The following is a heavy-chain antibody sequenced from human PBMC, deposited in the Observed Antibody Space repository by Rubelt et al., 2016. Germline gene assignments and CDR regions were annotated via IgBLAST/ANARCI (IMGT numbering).Heavy chain of an antibody. V-gene: IGHV3-7*01. CDR1: GFTFTNYW. D-gene: IGHD1-14*01. J-gene: IGHJ4*02. CDR2: IKQDGSEN. CDR3: ARRRTGGVYFDS. Sequence: EVQLVESGGGLVQPGGSLRLSCAASGFTFTNYWMSWVRQAPGKGLEWVANIKQDGSENYYVDSVKGRFTISRDNAKNSVYLEVHSLRAEDTAVYYCARRRTGGVYFDSWGQGTLVTVSS.